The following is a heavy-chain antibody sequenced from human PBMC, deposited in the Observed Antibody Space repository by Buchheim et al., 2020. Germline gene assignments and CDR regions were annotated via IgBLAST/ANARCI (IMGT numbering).Heavy chain of an antibody. CDR1: GFTFSSYG. Sequence: QVQLVESGGGVVQPGRSLRLSCAASGFTFSSYGMHWVRQAPGKGLEWVAVISYVGSNKYYADSVKGRFTIPSDNSKNTMYLQMNSLRAEDTAVYYCAKDRRWDVWGKGTT. V-gene: IGHV3-30*18. CDR3: AKDRRWDV. D-gene: IGHD5-24*01. CDR2: ISYVGSNK. J-gene: IGHJ6*03.